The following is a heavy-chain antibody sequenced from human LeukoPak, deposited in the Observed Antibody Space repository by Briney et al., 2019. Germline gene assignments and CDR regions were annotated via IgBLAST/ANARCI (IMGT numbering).Heavy chain of an antibody. CDR2: IYTSGST. J-gene: IGHJ6*03. CDR1: GGSISSGSYY. CDR3: AREDGGNSGYYYYYMDV. V-gene: IGHV4-61*02. D-gene: IGHD4-23*01. Sequence: PSQTLSLTCTVSGGSISSGSYYWSWIRQPAGKGLEWIGRIYTSGSTNYNPSLKSRVTISVDTSKNQFSLKLSSVTAADTAVYYCAREDGGNSGYYYYYMDVWGKGTTVTVSS.